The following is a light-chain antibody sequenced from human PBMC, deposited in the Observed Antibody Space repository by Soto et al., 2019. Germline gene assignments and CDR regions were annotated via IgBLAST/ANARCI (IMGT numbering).Light chain of an antibody. Sequence: DIQMTQSPSSLSASVGDSVTITCRASRIIDTYVDWYQQKPGKAPDLLIYLASTLQVGVPSRFSGSGSGTDFTLTISGLQPEDFATYYCKHSYNTPITFGQGTRLDIK. CDR2: LAS. CDR1: RIIDTY. V-gene: IGKV1-39*01. CDR3: KHSYNTPIT. J-gene: IGKJ5*01.